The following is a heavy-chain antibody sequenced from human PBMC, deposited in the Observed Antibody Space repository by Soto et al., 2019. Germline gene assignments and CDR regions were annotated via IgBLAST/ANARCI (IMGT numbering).Heavy chain of an antibody. CDR3: AKVSNPGYSSGWYVDY. V-gene: IGHV3-23*01. Sequence: EVQLLESGGSLVLPGGSLRLSCAASGFTFSSYAMSWVRQAPGKGLEWVSTISGSGITTYYADSVTGRFTISRDNSKNTLSLQMNSLRAEDTAVYYCAKVSNPGYSSGWYVDYWGQGTLVTVSS. CDR2: ISGSGITT. D-gene: IGHD6-19*01. CDR1: GFTFSSYA. J-gene: IGHJ4*02.